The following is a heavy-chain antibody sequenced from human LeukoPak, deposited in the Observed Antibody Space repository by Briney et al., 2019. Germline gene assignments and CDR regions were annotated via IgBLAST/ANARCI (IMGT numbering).Heavy chain of an antibody. J-gene: IGHJ5*02. D-gene: IGHD3-16*01. CDR1: GFTFSSYS. V-gene: IGHV3-21*01. CDR2: ISSSTSYT. CDR3: ARGRARGLS. Sequence: GGSLSLSCAASGFTFSSYSMNWVRQASGKGLECVSSISSSTSYTYYADSVKGRFTISRDNAKNSLYLQMNSLRAEDTAVYYCARGRARGLSWGQGTLVTVSS.